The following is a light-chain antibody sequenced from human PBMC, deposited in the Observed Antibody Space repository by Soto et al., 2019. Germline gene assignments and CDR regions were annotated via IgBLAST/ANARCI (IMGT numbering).Light chain of an antibody. CDR1: QCISSNY. Sequence: EIVLTQSPGTLSLSPGERATLSCRASQCISSNYLAWYQQKPGQAPRLLIYVASSRATGIPDRFSGSGSGTDFTLTISRLEPEDFAVYYCQQYGSSPPYTFGQGTKLEIK. CDR3: QQYGSSPPYT. J-gene: IGKJ2*01. V-gene: IGKV3-20*01. CDR2: VAS.